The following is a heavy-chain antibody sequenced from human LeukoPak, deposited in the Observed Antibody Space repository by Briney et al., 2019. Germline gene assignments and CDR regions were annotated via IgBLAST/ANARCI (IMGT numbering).Heavy chain of an antibody. V-gene: IGHV1-8*01. D-gene: IGHD3-3*01. CDR2: MNPNSGNT. CDR1: GYTFTSYD. J-gene: IGHJ6*02. Sequence: ASVKVSCKASGYTFTSYDINWVRQATGQGLEWVGWMNPNSGNTGYAQKFQGRVTMTRNTSISTAYMELSSLRSEDTAVYYCARERSITIFGVVKYGMDVWGQGTTVTVSS. CDR3: ARERSITIFGVVKYGMDV.